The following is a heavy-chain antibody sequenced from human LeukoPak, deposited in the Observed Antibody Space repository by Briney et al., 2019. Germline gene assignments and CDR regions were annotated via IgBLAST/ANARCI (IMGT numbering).Heavy chain of an antibody. CDR2: ISYDGSNK. Sequence: GGSLRLSCAASGFTFSSYGMHWVRQAPGKGLEWVAVISYDGSNKYYADSVKGRFTISRDNSKNTLYLQMNSLRAEDTAVYYCAKVIGEPSLWGQGTLVTVSS. CDR3: AKVIGEPSL. J-gene: IGHJ4*02. V-gene: IGHV3-30*18. CDR1: GFTFSSYG. D-gene: IGHD1-26*01.